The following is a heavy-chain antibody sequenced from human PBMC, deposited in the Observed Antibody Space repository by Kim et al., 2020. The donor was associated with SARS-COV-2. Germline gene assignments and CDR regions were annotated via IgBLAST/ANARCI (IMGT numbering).Heavy chain of an antibody. CDR1: GGTFSSYA. D-gene: IGHD4-4*01. J-gene: IGHJ4*02. V-gene: IGHV1-69*04. Sequence: SVKVSCKASGGTFSSYAISWVRQAPGQGLEWMGRIIPILGIANYAQKFQGRVTITADKSTSTAYMELSSLRSEDTAVYYCARDQGATVTTWVDYFDYWGQGTLVTVSS. CDR2: IIPILGIA. CDR3: ARDQGATVTTWVDYFDY.